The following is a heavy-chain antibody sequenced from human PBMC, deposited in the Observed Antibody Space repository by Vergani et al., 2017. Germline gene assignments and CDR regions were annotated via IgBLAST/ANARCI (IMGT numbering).Heavy chain of an antibody. J-gene: IGHJ6*02. Sequence: QVQLQESGPGLVKPSQTLSLTCTVSGGSISSGDYYWSWIRQPPGKGLEWIGYIYYSGSTYYNPSLKSRVTISVATSKNQFSLKLSSVTAADTAVYYCAREMVRGVNDYYGMDVWGQGTTVTVSS. CDR1: GGSISSGDYY. CDR2: IYYSGST. CDR3: AREMVRGVNDYYGMDV. D-gene: IGHD3-10*01. V-gene: IGHV4-30-4*01.